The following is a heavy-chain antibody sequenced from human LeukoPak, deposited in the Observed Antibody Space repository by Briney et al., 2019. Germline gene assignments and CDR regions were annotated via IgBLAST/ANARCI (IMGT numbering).Heavy chain of an antibody. V-gene: IGHV4-34*01. Sequence: SETLSLTCAVYGGSFSGYYWSWIRQPPGKGLEWIGEINHSGSTNYNPTLKSRVTISVDTSKNQFSLKLSSVTAADTAVYYCATARSRGYCSSTSCYTQLRYYYYMDVWGKGTTVTVSS. CDR2: INHSGST. CDR3: ATARSRGYCSSTSCYTQLRYYYYMDV. D-gene: IGHD2-2*02. CDR1: GGSFSGYY. J-gene: IGHJ6*03.